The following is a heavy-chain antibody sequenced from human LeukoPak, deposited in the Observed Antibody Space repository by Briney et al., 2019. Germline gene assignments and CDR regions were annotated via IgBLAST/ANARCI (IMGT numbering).Heavy chain of an antibody. Sequence: GASVKVSCKTSGYSFTSYNLHWVRQAPGKGLEWMGGFDPEDGETIYAQKFQGRVTMTEDTSTDTAYMELSSLRSEDTAVYYCATGVASNIAAAGNYYYYYMDVWGKGTTVTVSS. CDR3: ATGVASNIAAAGNYYYYYMDV. CDR1: GYSFTSYN. V-gene: IGHV1-24*01. J-gene: IGHJ6*03. CDR2: FDPEDGET. D-gene: IGHD6-13*01.